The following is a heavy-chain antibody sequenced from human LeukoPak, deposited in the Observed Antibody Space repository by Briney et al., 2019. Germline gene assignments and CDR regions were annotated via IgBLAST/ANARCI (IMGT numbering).Heavy chain of an antibody. J-gene: IGHJ4*02. V-gene: IGHV3-30*18. Sequence: GGSLRLSCAASGFTFSSYGMHWVRQAPGKGLEWVAVISYDGSNKYYADSVKGRFTISRDNSKNTLYLQMNSLRAEDAAVYYCAKDRHFDYWGQGTLVTVSS. CDR3: AKDRHFDY. CDR1: GFTFSSYG. CDR2: ISYDGSNK.